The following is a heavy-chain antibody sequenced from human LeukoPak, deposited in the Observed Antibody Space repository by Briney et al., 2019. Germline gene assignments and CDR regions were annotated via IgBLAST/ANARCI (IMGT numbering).Heavy chain of an antibody. Sequence: SETLSLTCTVSGGSISSGSYYWSWIRQPAGKGLEWIGRIYTSGSTNYNPSLKSRVTISVDTSKNQFSLKLSSVTAADTAVYYCVGGYYDFWSGYYTGDYWGQGTLVTVSS. V-gene: IGHV4-61*02. CDR2: IYTSGST. D-gene: IGHD3-3*01. J-gene: IGHJ4*02. CDR3: VGGYYDFWSGYYTGDY. CDR1: GGSISSGSYY.